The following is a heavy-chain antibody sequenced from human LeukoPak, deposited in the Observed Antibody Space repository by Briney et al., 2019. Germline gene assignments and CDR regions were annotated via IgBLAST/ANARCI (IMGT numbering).Heavy chain of an antibody. V-gene: IGHV3-74*01. Sequence: GGSLRLSCAASGFTFSSYWMHWVRQAPGKGLVWVSRINSDGSSTSYADSVKGRLTISRDNAKNTLYLQMNSLRAEDTAVYYCARSIAVAGTTIDYWGQGTLVTVSS. CDR1: GFTFSSYW. CDR3: ARSIAVAGTTIDY. D-gene: IGHD6-19*01. CDR2: INSDGSST. J-gene: IGHJ4*02.